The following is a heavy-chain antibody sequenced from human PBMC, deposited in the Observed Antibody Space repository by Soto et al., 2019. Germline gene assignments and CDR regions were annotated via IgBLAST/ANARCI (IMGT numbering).Heavy chain of an antibody. CDR2: INPNSANT. Sequence: QVQLVQSGAEVKKPGASVKVSCKASGYTFTSNDINWVRQATGQGLEWMGWINPNSANTGYAQKVQGRVTMTRNTSISTAYMELSSLRSEHTAVYYCARDGVRGMDVWGQGTTVTVSS. D-gene: IGHD3-16*01. V-gene: IGHV1-8*01. J-gene: IGHJ6*02. CDR3: ARDGVRGMDV. CDR1: GYTFTSND.